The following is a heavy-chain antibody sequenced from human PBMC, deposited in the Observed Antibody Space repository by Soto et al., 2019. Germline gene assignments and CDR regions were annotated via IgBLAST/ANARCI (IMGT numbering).Heavy chain of an antibody. CDR2: ISGSGGST. V-gene: IGHV3-23*01. CDR1: GFTFSSYA. Sequence: GGSLRLSCAASGFTFSSYAMSWVRQAPGKGLEWVSAISGSGGSTYYADSVKGRFTISRDNSKNTLYLQMNSLRAEDTAVYYCAKDPMISSLSPPYYFDYWGQGTLVTVSS. CDR3: AKDPMISSLSPPYYFDY. D-gene: IGHD3-16*01. J-gene: IGHJ4*02.